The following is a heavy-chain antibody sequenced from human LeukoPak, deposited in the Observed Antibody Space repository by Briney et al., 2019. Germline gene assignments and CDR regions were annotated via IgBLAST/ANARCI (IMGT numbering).Heavy chain of an antibody. CDR3: ARADYSSSWCSSWFDP. CDR1: GYTFTGYY. V-gene: IGHV1-2*02. J-gene: IGHJ5*02. D-gene: IGHD6-13*01. CDR2: INPNSGGT. Sequence: GASVKVSCKASGYTFTGYYMHWVRQAPGQGLEWMGWINPNSGGTNYAQKFQGRVTMTRDTSISTAYMELSRLRSDDTAVYYCARADYSSSWCSSWFDPWGQGTLVTVSS.